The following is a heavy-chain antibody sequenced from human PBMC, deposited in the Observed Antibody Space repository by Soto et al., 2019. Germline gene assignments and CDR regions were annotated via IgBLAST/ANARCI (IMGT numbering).Heavy chain of an antibody. Sequence: QVKLQQWGAGLLKPSETLSLTCAGYGGPFSGYYWSWFRQTPGKVLKWMGEINHSGSTNYNPSLKSRVTISVDTSQNQFSLKLSSVTAADTAVYYCATPVGGDYGRRFGYFQHWGQGTLVTVSS. V-gene: IGHV4-34*01. CDR2: INHSGST. CDR1: GGPFSGYY. J-gene: IGHJ1*01. D-gene: IGHD4-17*01. CDR3: ATPVGGDYGRRFGYFQH.